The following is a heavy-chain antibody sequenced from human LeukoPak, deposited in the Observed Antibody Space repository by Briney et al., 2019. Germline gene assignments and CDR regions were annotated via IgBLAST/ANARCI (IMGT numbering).Heavy chain of an antibody. J-gene: IGHJ1*01. CDR2: IYYSGRT. CDR3: ARRRYYDSAGFFD. V-gene: IGHV4-39*02. D-gene: IGHD3-22*01. CDR1: GGSISSSSYY. Sequence: SETLSLTCTVSGGSISSSSYYWGWIRQPPGKGLEWIGDIYYSGRTYYNLSLRNRVSISLDTSKNRFSLTLTSVTAADTAVYYCARRRYYDSAGFFDWGRGSLVIVSS.